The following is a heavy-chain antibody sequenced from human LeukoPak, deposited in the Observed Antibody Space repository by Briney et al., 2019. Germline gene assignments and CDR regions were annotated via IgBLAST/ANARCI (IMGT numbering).Heavy chain of an antibody. J-gene: IGHJ4*02. CDR2: IKQDGGGK. Sequence: PGRSLRLSCAASGFTFTTHWMSWVRQAPGKGLEWVANIKQDGGGKYYLNSVKGRFTISRDNAKNSLFLQMSSLKAEDTAVYYCARGGQRMFDYWGQGTLVTVSS. V-gene: IGHV3-7*01. CDR1: GFTFTTHW. CDR3: ARGGQRMFDY.